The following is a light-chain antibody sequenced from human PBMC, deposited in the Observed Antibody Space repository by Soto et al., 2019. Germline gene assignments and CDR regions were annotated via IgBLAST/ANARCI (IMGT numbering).Light chain of an antibody. V-gene: IGLV1-47*02. Sequence: QSVLTQSPSTSATPGQGVSISCSGGSSNIGTFYVSWYQHVPGTAPRLLIYANNQRPSGVPDRFSGSKSGTSASLAISGLRSEDEAYYYCTAWDDNLNAVVFGGGTKLTVL. CDR2: ANN. CDR1: SSNIGTFY. J-gene: IGLJ2*01. CDR3: TAWDDNLNAVV.